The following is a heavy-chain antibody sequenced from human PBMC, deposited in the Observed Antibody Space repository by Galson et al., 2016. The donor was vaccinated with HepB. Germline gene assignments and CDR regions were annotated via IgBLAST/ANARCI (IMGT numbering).Heavy chain of an antibody. D-gene: IGHD2-2*01. J-gene: IGHJ4*02. V-gene: IGHV3-23*01. CDR2: ISGSGGGT. CDR1: GLSFSNYA. Sequence: SLRLSCAVSGLSFSNYAMSWVRQAPGKGLEWVSTISGSGGGTYYADSVKGRFTISRDNSKNTLYLLMSSLRAEDTAVYYCAKVSWYPPHWGQGTLVTVSS. CDR3: AKVSWYPPH.